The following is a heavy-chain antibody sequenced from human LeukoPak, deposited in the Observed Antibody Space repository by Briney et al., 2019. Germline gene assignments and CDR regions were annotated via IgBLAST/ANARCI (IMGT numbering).Heavy chain of an antibody. V-gene: IGHV3-23*01. CDR3: ARERSSTYGTHYGRDV. CDR2: ISGSGTYT. D-gene: IGHD1-26*01. J-gene: IGHJ6*02. CDR1: GFTFSNYA. Sequence: GGYLRLSCAVSGFTFSNYAMSWVRQAPGNGLEWVSGISGSGTYTYYADSVKGRFTVSRDNSKSTMYLQMNSMRAEDTALYYCARERSSTYGTHYGRDVWGQGTTVTVS.